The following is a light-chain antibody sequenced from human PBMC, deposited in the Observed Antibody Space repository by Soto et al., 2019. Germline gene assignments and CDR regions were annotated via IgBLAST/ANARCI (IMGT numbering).Light chain of an antibody. Sequence: DIQMTQSPSALSASVGDRVTISCRASQSISKYLNWYQRKPGTAPRLLIYGASSVKTGVPPRFSGSGSGRDFTLTISSLRPEDSATYFCQQSSDSPPWTFGQGTKVEIK. CDR2: GAS. CDR3: QQSSDSPPWT. V-gene: IGKV1-39*01. CDR1: QSISKY. J-gene: IGKJ1*01.